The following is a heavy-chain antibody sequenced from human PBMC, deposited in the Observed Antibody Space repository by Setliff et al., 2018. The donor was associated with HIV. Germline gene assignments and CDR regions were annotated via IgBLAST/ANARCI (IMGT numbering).Heavy chain of an antibody. V-gene: IGHV3-7*01. CDR3: ARDNGRYFDRGWFDP. CDR2: IKYDGSEK. CDR1: GFTFSSYW. J-gene: IGHJ5*02. D-gene: IGHD3-9*01. Sequence: PGGSLRLSCAASGFTFSSYWMSWVRQAPGKGLEWVANIKYDGSEKYYVGSVKGRFTISRDNAENSLYLQMNSLRAEDTAVYYCARDNGRYFDRGWFDPWGQGALVTVSS.